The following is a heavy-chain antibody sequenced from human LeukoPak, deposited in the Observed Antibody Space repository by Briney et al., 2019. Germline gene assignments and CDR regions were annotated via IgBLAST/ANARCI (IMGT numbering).Heavy chain of an antibody. D-gene: IGHD2-21*01. CDR1: GFTFNSYA. CDR3: ARGDCGGNDCYYIDY. CDR2: ISYDGSKR. V-gene: IGHV3-30*04. J-gene: IGHJ4*02. Sequence: AGGSLRLSCAASGFTFNSYAMHWVRQAPGKGLEWVAVISYDGSKRDYADSVKGRFTISRDNSKKTLYLQLDSLRAEDTAVYYCARGDCGGNDCYYIDYWGQGTLVTVSS.